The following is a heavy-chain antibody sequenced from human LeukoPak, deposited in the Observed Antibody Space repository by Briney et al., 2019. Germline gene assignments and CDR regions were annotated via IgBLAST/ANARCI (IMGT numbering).Heavy chain of an antibody. CDR1: GYTLTELS. Sequence: ASVKVSCKVSGYTLTELSMHWVRQAPGKGLEWMGGFDPEDGETIYAQKFQGRVTMTEDTSTDTAYMELSSLRSEDTAVYYCATVFHVGATPDYYYYGMDVWGQGTTVTVSS. D-gene: IGHD1-26*01. J-gene: IGHJ6*02. V-gene: IGHV1-24*01. CDR2: FDPEDGET. CDR3: ATVFHVGATPDYYYYGMDV.